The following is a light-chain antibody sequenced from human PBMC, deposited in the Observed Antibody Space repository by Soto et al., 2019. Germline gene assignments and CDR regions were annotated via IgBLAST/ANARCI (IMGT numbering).Light chain of an antibody. CDR3: QQRKSYPIT. CDR2: AAS. Sequence: DIQLTQSPSFLSASVGDRVTITCRASQDINTYLAWYQQKPGKAPKLLIFAASTLQNGVPSRFSGSGSGTEFTVTITSLQPEDFATYYCQQRKSYPITFGQAPRLEIK. CDR1: QDINTY. V-gene: IGKV1-9*01. J-gene: IGKJ5*01.